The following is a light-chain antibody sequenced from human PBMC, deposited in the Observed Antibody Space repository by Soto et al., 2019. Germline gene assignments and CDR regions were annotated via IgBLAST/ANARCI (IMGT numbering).Light chain of an antibody. V-gene: IGLV2-14*01. J-gene: IGLJ2*01. CDR2: DVS. CDR1: SSDVGGYNY. CDR3: SSYTSSSTLVV. Sequence: QSALTQPASVSGSPGQSITISCTGTSSDVGGYNYVSWYQQHPGKAPKLNDVSNRPSGVSNRFSGSKSGNTASLTISGLQAEDEADYYCSSYTSSSTLVVFGGGTKLTVL.